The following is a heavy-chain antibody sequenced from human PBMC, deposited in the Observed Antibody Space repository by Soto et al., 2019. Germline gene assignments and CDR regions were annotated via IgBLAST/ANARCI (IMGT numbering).Heavy chain of an antibody. Sequence: PGGSLRLSCAASEFTFRNYAMSWVRQAPGKGLEWVSAISGSGGSTYYADSVKGRFTISRDNSKNTLSVQMNSLRVEETAVYYCAKDPEYPWGQGTVVTVSS. CDR2: ISGSGGST. V-gene: IGHV3-23*01. D-gene: IGHD6-6*01. CDR1: EFTFRNYA. CDR3: AKDPEYP. J-gene: IGHJ5*02.